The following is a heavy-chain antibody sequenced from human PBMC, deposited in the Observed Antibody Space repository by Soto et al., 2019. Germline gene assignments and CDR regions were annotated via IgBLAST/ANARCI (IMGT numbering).Heavy chain of an antibody. D-gene: IGHD3-3*01. Sequence: SETLSLTCTVSGGSITGYYWSWIRQPPGKGLEFIGYIYNGGSTYYRPSLESRMHMSLDATRNHYSLRLTSVTAADTAVYFCARAPVGLDTISYFDYWGQGKLVTVSS. J-gene: IGHJ4*02. CDR1: GGSITGYY. CDR2: IYNGGST. CDR3: ARAPVGLDTISYFDY. V-gene: IGHV4-59*04.